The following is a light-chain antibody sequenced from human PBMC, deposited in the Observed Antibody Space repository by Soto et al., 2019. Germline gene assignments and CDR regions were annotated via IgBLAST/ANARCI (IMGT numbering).Light chain of an antibody. Sequence: QAVVTQPPSASGTPGQRVTISCSGSSSNVGGNYVSWYQQVPGTAPKLVIYRNDQRPSGVPDRFSGSKSDTSASLAISGLRSEDEADYYCATWDDSLSVFVLFGGGTKVTVL. CDR1: SSNVGGNY. V-gene: IGLV1-47*01. CDR2: RND. CDR3: ATWDDSLSVFVL. J-gene: IGLJ2*01.